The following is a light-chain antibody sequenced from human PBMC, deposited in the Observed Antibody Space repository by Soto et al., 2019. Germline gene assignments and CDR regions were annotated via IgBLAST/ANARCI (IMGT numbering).Light chain of an antibody. Sequence: LTLTHGESAAFYCRASQSVSSSWLAWYQQKPGQAPRLLIYGASGRARGIPDRFSGSGSGTDFTLTITRLQPEDFAVYYCQQYGTAPGTFGQGTKVDIK. J-gene: IGKJ1*01. V-gene: IGKV3-20*01. CDR3: QQYGTAPGT. CDR2: GAS. CDR1: QSVSSSW.